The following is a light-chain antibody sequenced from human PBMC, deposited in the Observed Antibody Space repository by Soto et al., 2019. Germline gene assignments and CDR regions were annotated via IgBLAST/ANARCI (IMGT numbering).Light chain of an antibody. CDR3: QQYNSYSTFGPAT. CDR1: QSISTL. CDR2: SAS. Sequence: DIQIAQSPSTLSASVGDRVTIPCRSSQSISTLLAWYQQKPGKAPKLLIYSASDLESGVPSRFSGSGFGTEFTLTITSLQPDDFATYYCQQYNSYSTFGPATFGQGTKVDIK. V-gene: IGKV1-5*03. J-gene: IGKJ1*01.